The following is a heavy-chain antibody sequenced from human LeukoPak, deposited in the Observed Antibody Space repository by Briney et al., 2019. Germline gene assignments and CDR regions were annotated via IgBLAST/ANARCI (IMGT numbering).Heavy chain of an antibody. CDR3: AKVVKHGYLDY. CDR2: ISYDGSNK. D-gene: IGHD2-21*01. J-gene: IGHJ4*02. CDR1: GFTFSSYA. Sequence: GRSLRLSCAASGFTFSSYAMHWVRQAPGKGLEWVAVISYDGSNKYYADSVKGRFTISRDNSKNTLYLQMNSLRAEDTAVYYCAKVVKHGYLDYWGQGTLVTVSS. V-gene: IGHV3-30-3*01.